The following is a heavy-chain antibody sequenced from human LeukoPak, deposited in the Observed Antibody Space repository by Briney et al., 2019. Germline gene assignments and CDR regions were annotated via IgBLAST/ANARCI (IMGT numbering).Heavy chain of an antibody. Sequence: SETLSLTCTVSGGSISSSSYYWGWIRQPPGKGLEWIGSIYYSGSTYYNPSLKSRVTISVDTSKNQFSLNLNSVTAADTAVYYCARAFRDYYYDSRARGPHYFDYWGQGTLVTVSS. D-gene: IGHD3-22*01. J-gene: IGHJ4*02. CDR1: GGSISSSSYY. CDR2: IYYSGST. V-gene: IGHV4-39*07. CDR3: ARAFRDYYYDSRARGPHYFDY.